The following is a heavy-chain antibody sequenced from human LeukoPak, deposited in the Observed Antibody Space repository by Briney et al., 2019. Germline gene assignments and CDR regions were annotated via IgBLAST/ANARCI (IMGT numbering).Heavy chain of an antibody. CDR2: MNPNSGNT. J-gene: IGHJ6*02. V-gene: IGHV1-8*01. Sequence: ASVKVSCKASGYTFTSYDINWVRQATGQGLEWMGWMNPNSGNTGYAQKFQGRVTMTRNTSISTAYMELSSLRSEDTAVCYCARVQTVWELLEGYYYYGMDVWGQGTTVTVSS. D-gene: IGHD1-26*01. CDR1: GYTFTSYD. CDR3: ARVQTVWELLEGYYYYGMDV.